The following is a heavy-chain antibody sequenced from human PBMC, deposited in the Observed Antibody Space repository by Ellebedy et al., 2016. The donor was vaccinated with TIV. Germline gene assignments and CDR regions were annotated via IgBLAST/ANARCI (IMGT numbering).Heavy chain of an antibody. D-gene: IGHD2-2*02. CDR2: LYYTGNT. V-gene: IGHV4-4*07. J-gene: IGHJ3*02. CDR1: GGSLNYNY. Sequence: MPSETLSLTCTLSGGSLNYNYWSWIRQPAGKGLEWIGRLYYTGNTIYNPSFESRVTMSVDSSTNQFFLKMNSVSAADTAIYFCARNIWDREIAVVASAIYGFDIWGQGTTVTVSS. CDR3: ARNIWDREIAVVASAIYGFDI.